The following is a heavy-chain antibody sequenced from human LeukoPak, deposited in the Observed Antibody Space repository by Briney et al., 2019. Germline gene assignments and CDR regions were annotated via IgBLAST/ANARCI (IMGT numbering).Heavy chain of an antibody. Sequence: ASVKVSCKASGYTFTGYYMHWVRQAPGQGLKWMGWINPNSGGTNYAQKFQGRVTMTRDTSISTAYMELSRLRSDDTAVFYCAAYDFWSGYYIGGQGTLVTVSS. D-gene: IGHD3-3*01. V-gene: IGHV1-2*02. CDR2: INPNSGGT. J-gene: IGHJ4*02. CDR1: GYTFTGYY. CDR3: AAYDFWSGYYI.